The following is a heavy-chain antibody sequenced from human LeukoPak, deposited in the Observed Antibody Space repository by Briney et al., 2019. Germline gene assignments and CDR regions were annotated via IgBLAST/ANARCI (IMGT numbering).Heavy chain of an antibody. CDR3: ARGDYFGSGTSSIDAFDI. J-gene: IGHJ3*02. CDR2: IKQYGSVK. CDR1: GFTFSNYW. Sequence: GGSLRLSCAASGFTFSNYWMSWVRQAPGKGLEWVANIKQYGSVKYYVDSVKGRFTISRDNAKNSLYLQMNSLRAEDTAVYYCARGDYFGSGTSSIDAFDIWGQGTMVTVS. V-gene: IGHV3-7*01. D-gene: IGHD3-10*01.